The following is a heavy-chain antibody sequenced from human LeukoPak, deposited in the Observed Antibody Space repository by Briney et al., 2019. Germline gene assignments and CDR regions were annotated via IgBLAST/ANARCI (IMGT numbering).Heavy chain of an antibody. CDR1: GFTFSSYW. Sequence: PGGSLRLSCAASGFTFSSYWMHWVRQAPGKGLVWVSRINTDGSSTNYADSVKGRFTISRDNAKNTVYLQMNSLRAEDTAVYYCARDSPVASSYYDILTGYYKFGSPQDYFDYWGQGTLVTVSS. J-gene: IGHJ4*02. V-gene: IGHV3-74*01. CDR2: INTDGSST. CDR3: ARDSPVASSYYDILTGYYKFGSPQDYFDY. D-gene: IGHD3-9*01.